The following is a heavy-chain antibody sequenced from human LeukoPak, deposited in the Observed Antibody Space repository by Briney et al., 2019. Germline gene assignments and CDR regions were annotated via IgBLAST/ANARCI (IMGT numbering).Heavy chain of an antibody. D-gene: IGHD2-15*01. Sequence: HAGGSLRLSCAASGFTFSSYAMSWVRQAPGKGLEWVSSISGSGNRTYYADSVKGRFTISRDNSKNTLFLQMNSLRAEDAAVYYCAKNLYCGGGSCYPSALGMDVWGQGTTVTVSS. CDR2: ISGSGNRT. CDR1: GFTFSSYA. J-gene: IGHJ6*02. CDR3: AKNLYCGGGSCYPSALGMDV. V-gene: IGHV3-23*01.